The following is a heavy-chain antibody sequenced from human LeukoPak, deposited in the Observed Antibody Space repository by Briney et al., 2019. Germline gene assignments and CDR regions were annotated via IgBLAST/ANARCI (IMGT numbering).Heavy chain of an antibody. V-gene: IGHV3-33*01. Sequence: GRSLRLSCAASGFTLSSYGMHWVRQAPGKGLEWVAVIWYDGSNKYYADSVKGRFTISRDNSKNTLYLQMNSLRAEDTAVYYCARGVPYGYYYYGMDVWGQGTTVTVSS. CDR3: ARGVPYGYYYYGMDV. CDR2: IWYDGSNK. CDR1: GFTLSSYG. D-gene: IGHD4-17*01. J-gene: IGHJ6*02.